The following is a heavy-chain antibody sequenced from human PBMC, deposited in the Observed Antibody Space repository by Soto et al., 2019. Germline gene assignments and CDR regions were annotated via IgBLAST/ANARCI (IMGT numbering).Heavy chain of an antibody. J-gene: IGHJ6*02. D-gene: IGHD2-21*02. V-gene: IGHV4-34*01. CDR2: INHSGST. CDR3: ARLVVTPVYYYYGMDV. CDR1: GGSFSGYY. Sequence: SETLSLTCAVYGGSFSGYYWSWIRQPPGKGLEWIGEINHSGSTNYNPSLKSRVTISVDTSKNQFSLKLSSVTAADTAVYYCARLVVTPVYYYYGMDVWGQGTTVTVSS.